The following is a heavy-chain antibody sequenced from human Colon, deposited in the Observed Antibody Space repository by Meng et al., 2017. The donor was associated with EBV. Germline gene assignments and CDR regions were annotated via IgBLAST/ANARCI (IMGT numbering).Heavy chain of an antibody. Sequence: PAPGLGQPSGPLALTGAVSCGSSDSDNLCNWVRQTPGKALEWIGEISHSGTTNYNPSLKSRVTISIDKSKNQFSLKLTSVTAADTAVYYCARDYYASGFVFDLWGQGTLVTVSS. D-gene: IGHD3-10*01. CDR2: ISHSGTT. V-gene: IGHV4-4*02. J-gene: IGHJ5*02. CDR3: ARDYYASGFVFDL. CDR1: CGSSDSDNL.